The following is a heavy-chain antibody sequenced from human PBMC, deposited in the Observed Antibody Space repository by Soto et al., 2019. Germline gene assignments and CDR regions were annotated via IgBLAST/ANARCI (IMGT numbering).Heavy chain of an antibody. Sequence: PGGSLTLSCAASGFTFSSYAMSWVRRAPGKGLEWISTLSGSADSTYYADSAKGRFTISRDNSKNTLYLQMDSLRVDDTAVYYCANNFCGNSFDYWRQVTLVTVS. D-gene: IGHD2-15*01. CDR3: ANNFCGNSFDY. J-gene: IGHJ4*02. CDR1: GFTFSSYA. CDR2: LSGSADST. V-gene: IGHV3-23*01.